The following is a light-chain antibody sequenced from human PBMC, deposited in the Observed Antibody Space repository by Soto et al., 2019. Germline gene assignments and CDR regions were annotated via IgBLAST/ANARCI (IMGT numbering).Light chain of an antibody. CDR3: QQYGSSGT. V-gene: IGKV3-20*01. J-gene: IGKJ1*01. CDR1: QSISDT. CDR2: GAS. Sequence: VLTQSLGTVSLCPGERATLSCRASQSISDTLAWYQQKPGQAPRLLIYGASNRATGIPDRFSGSGSGTDFTLTISRLEPEDFAVYYCQQYGSSGTFAQVAKVDIK.